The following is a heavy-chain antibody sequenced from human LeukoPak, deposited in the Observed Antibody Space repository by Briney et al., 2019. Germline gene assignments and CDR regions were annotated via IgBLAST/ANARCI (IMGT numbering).Heavy chain of an antibody. CDR1: GGSISSYY. CDR3: ARGYYYDSRTYYFDY. Sequence: ASETLSLTCTVSGGSISSYYWSWIRQPPGKGLEWIGYIYYSGSTNYNPSLKSRVTISVDTSKNQFSLKLSSVTAADTAVYYCARGYYYDSRTYYFDYWGQGTLVTVSS. CDR2: IYYSGST. J-gene: IGHJ4*02. V-gene: IGHV4-59*01. D-gene: IGHD3-22*01.